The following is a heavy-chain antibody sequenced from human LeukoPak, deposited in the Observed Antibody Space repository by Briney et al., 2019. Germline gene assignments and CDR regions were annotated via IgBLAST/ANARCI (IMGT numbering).Heavy chain of an antibody. CDR2: IRYNGNNQ. Sequence: PGGSLRLSCAASGFTFNNYGMHWVRQAPGKGLEWVAFIRYNGNNQYYADSVKGRFTISRDNSKNTLYLQMNSLRGDDTAVYYCAKGRGIAVAVIDYWGQGTLVTVSS. V-gene: IGHV3-30*02. J-gene: IGHJ4*02. CDR3: AKGRGIAVAVIDY. D-gene: IGHD6-19*01. CDR1: GFTFNNYG.